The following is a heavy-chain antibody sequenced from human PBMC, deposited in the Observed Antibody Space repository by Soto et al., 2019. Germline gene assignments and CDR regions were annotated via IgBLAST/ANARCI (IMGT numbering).Heavy chain of an antibody. Sequence: QVQLVESGGGVVQPGRSLRLSCVASGFNFNSYALQWVRQAPGKGLEWVAVISYDGSNTYYADSVRGRFTVSRDISKNTLYLQMSSLRPEDTAGSYCAGGGEGDYGVQGCDYWGQGTLVTVSS. CDR2: ISYDGSNT. D-gene: IGHD4-17*01. V-gene: IGHV3-30-3*01. CDR3: AGGGEGDYGVQGCDY. CDR1: GFNFNSYA. J-gene: IGHJ4*02.